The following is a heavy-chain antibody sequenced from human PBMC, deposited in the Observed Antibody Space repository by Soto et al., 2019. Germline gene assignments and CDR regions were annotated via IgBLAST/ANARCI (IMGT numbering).Heavy chain of an antibody. CDR2: ISAYNGNP. Sequence: QVQLVQSGAEVKKPGASVNVSCKASGYTFPSYGIIWVRQAPGQWLEGMGWISAYNGNPNYSQKLQGRATMTTDTSTSPAYMELRSLRSDDTAVYYCATSVEAYGSGSDLAPYYFAYCGQGTLVTVSS. D-gene: IGHD3-10*01. CDR3: ATSVEAYGSGSDLAPYYFAY. CDR1: GYTFPSYG. J-gene: IGHJ4*02. V-gene: IGHV1-18*01.